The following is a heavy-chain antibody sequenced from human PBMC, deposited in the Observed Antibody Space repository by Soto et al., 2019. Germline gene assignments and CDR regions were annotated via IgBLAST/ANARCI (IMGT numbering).Heavy chain of an antibody. D-gene: IGHD2-21*01. CDR2: IWSDGGTA. CDR3: ARDYSHVVSEKGYLEK. V-gene: IGHV3-33*01. J-gene: IGHJ4*02. Sequence: GGSLRLSCAASGFTFSSHVMHWVRQAPGKGLEWLAIIWSDGGTAYYGDSVKGRFTISRDNANNMLYLQMDRLRAEDTAVYFCARDYSHVVSEKGYLEKWGQGTLVTVSS. CDR1: GFTFSSHV.